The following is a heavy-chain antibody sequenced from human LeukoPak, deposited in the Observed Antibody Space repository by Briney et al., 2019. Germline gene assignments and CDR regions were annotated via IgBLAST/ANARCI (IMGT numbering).Heavy chain of an antibody. D-gene: IGHD3-3*01. CDR3: ARVWASRVATYAFDV. Sequence: ASVKVSCKASGYTFVDYYLQWVRQAAGQGLEWMGWINLYSGGTDSARKFRGRRTMTRDTSISTAYMELNGLTTDDAAVYYCARVWASRVATYAFDVWGQGTLVTVSS. CDR1: GYTFVDYY. V-gene: IGHV1-2*02. J-gene: IGHJ3*01. CDR2: INLYSGGT.